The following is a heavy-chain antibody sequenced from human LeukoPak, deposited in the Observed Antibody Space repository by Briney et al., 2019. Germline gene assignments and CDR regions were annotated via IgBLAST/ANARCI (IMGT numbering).Heavy chain of an antibody. J-gene: IGHJ4*02. D-gene: IGHD3-22*01. CDR1: GYTLTELS. V-gene: IGHV1-46*01. CDR2: INPSDDST. Sequence: ASVKVSCKVSGYTLTELSMHWVRQAPGQGLEWMGIINPSDDSTRYAQKFQGRVTMTKDTSTNTVYMDLSSLSSDDTAAYYCARAYYDSSAYHHAVYFDYWGQGTLVTVSS. CDR3: ARAYYDSSAYHHAVYFDY.